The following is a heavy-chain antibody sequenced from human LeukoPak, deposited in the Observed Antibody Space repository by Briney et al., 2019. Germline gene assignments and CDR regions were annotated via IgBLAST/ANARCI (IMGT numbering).Heavy chain of an antibody. V-gene: IGHV1-69*13. D-gene: IGHD3-3*01. CDR3: ARGPRPFDFWSGPLDY. CDR1: GYTFTSYI. Sequence: ASVKVSCKTSGYTFTSYIIHWVRQAPGQGLEWMGGIIPIFGTANYAQKFQGRVTITADESTSTAYMELSSLRSEDTAVYYCARGPRPFDFWSGPLDYWGQGTLVTVSS. CDR2: IIPIFGTA. J-gene: IGHJ4*02.